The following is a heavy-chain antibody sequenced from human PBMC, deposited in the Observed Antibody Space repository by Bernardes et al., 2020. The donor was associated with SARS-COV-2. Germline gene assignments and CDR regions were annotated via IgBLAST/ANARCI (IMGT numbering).Heavy chain of an antibody. V-gene: IGHV3-23*01. CDR3: AKVRGYGYYYYGMDV. CDR2: MSGIGVST. D-gene: IGHD5-12*01. Sequence: GGSLRLSCAASGFTFSSYAMSWVRQAPGKGLEWVSAMSGIGVSTYYADSVKGRFTISRDNSKNTLYLEMNSLRAKETAVYYCAKVRGYGYYYYGMDVWGQGTTVTVSS. J-gene: IGHJ6*02. CDR1: GFTFSSYA.